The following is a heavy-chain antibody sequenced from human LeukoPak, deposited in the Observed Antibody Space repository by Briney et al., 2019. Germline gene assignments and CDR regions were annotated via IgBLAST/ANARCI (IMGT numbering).Heavy chain of an antibody. D-gene: IGHD4-17*01. CDR2: ISAYTANT. Sequence: ASVKVSCKASDYTFTSYGISWVRQAPGQGLEWMGWISAYTANTNSAQKVQARVTMTTDPSTSTAYMELRSLRSDDTAVYYCARGQSGDFGHPFGFDYWGQGTLVTVSS. CDR1: DYTFTSYG. CDR3: ARGQSGDFGHPFGFDY. J-gene: IGHJ4*02. V-gene: IGHV1-18*01.